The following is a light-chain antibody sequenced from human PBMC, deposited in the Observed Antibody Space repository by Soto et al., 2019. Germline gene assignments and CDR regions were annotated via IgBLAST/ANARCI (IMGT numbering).Light chain of an antibody. J-gene: IGKJ1*01. Sequence: PGERAPLSCRASQSLTSSYLAWYQQKPGQSPRLLIYGASRRATGIPDRFSGSGSGTDFTLTISRLEPEDFAVYYCQQYDASLWTFGQGTKVDI. CDR2: GAS. V-gene: IGKV3-20*01. CDR3: QQYDASLWT. CDR1: QSLTSSY.